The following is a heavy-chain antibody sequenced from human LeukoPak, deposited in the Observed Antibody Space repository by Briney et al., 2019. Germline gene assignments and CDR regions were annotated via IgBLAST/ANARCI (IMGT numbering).Heavy chain of an antibody. D-gene: IGHD6-19*01. Sequence: ASVKVSCKASGYTFTDYYMHWVRQAPGQGLEWVGIINPSGGSTSHAQKFQGRVTMTRDTSTSTVYMELSSLRSEDTAVYYCARDRSSGWYPLDYWGQGTLVTVSS. CDR1: GYTFTDYY. CDR2: INPSGGST. CDR3: ARDRSSGWYPLDY. J-gene: IGHJ4*02. V-gene: IGHV1-46*01.